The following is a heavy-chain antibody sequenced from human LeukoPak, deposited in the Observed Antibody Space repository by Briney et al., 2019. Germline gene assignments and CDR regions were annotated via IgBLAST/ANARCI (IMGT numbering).Heavy chain of an antibody. V-gene: IGHV4-59*12. CDR3: ARLNRGRVRGVILNWFDP. Sequence: SETLSLTCTVSGGSISSYYWSWIRQPPGKGLEWIGYIYYSGSTNYNPSLKSRVTISVDTSKNQFSLKLSSVTAADTAVYYCARLNRGRVRGVILNWFDPWGQGTLVTVSS. J-gene: IGHJ5*02. CDR2: IYYSGST. D-gene: IGHD3-10*01. CDR1: GGSISSYY.